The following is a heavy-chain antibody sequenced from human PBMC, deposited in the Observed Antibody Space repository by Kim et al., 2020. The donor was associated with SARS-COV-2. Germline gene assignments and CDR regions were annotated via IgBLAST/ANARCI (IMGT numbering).Heavy chain of an antibody. CDR3: TRHLFLIRTNVWGMDV. D-gene: IGHD2-2*01. CDR1: GFTFSGSA. CDR2: IRSKDNSYAT. J-gene: IGHJ6*02. Sequence: GGSLRLSCAASGFTFSGSAMHWVRQASGKGLECVGRIRSKDNSYATAYAASVKGRFTISRDDSKNTAYLQMNSLKTEDTAVYYCTRHLFLIRTNVWGMDVWGQGTTVTVSS. V-gene: IGHV3-73*01.